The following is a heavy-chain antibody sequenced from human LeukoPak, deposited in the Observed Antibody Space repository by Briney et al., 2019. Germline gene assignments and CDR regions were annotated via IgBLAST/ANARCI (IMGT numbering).Heavy chain of an antibody. V-gene: IGHV4-39*07. CDR2: IYHSGST. D-gene: IGHD4-23*01. J-gene: IGHJ4*02. CDR3: VRVDNGGNYFDY. CDR1: GGSISSGSYY. Sequence: SETLSLTCTVSGGSISSGSYYWGWLRQPPGKGLEWIGSIYHSGSTYYNPSLKSRLTISADTSKNQFSLRLSSVTAADTAVYYCVRVDNGGNYFDYWGQGTLVTVSS.